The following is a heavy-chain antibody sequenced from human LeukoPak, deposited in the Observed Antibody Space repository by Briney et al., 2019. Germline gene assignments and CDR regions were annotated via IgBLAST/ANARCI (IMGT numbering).Heavy chain of an antibody. Sequence: PGRSLRLSCAASGFTLSNYGMHWVRQAPGKGLEWVAVISYDGTNKYYADSVKGRFTISRDNSKNTLYLQMNSLRPEDTAMYYCAKDGKFAEDCDYWGQGTLVTVSS. CDR3: AKDGKFAEDCDY. D-gene: IGHD1-1*01. J-gene: IGHJ4*02. CDR1: GFTLSNYG. V-gene: IGHV3-30*18. CDR2: ISYDGTNK.